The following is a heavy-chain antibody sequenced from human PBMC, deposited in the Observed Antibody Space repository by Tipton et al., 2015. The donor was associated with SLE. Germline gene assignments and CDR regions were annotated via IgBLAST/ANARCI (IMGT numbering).Heavy chain of an antibody. D-gene: IGHD1-26*01. CDR2: IYNSGSP. CDR3: ARPIVGVAAFHI. V-gene: IGHV4-4*07. CDR1: GGSISGFY. Sequence: LRLSCTVSGGSISGFYWSWVRQPDGKGLEWIGRIYNSGSPNYNPSLKSRVTMSVDTSKNRFSLKLSSVTAADTAVYFCARPIVGVAAFHIWGPGTMVTASS. J-gene: IGHJ3*02.